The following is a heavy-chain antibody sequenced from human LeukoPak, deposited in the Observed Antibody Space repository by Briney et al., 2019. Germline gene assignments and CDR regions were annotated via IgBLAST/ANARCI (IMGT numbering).Heavy chain of an antibody. Sequence: SQTLSLTCTVSGGSISSGSYYWSWIRQPAGKGLEWIGRIYTSGSTNYNPSLKSRVTMSVDTSKNQFSLKLSSVTAADTAVYYCARGQVAAAGIHFDYWGQGTLVTVSS. J-gene: IGHJ4*02. CDR1: GGSISSGSYY. D-gene: IGHD6-13*01. V-gene: IGHV4-61*02. CDR3: ARGQVAAAGIHFDY. CDR2: IYTSGST.